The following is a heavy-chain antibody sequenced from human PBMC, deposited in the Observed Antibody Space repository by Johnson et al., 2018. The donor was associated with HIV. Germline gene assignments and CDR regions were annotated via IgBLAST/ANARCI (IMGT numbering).Heavy chain of an antibody. D-gene: IGHD6-13*01. CDR1: GFTFSSYW. J-gene: IGHJ3*02. CDR2: IKQDGSEK. Sequence: VQLVESGGGLVQPGGSLRLSCGASGFTFSSYWMSWVRQAPGKGLEWVANIKQDGSEKYYVDSVKGRFTISRDNAKNSLYLQMNSLRAEDTAVYYCARGRKDVAAVDGLDNDGFDMWGQGTMVTVS. CDR3: ARGRKDVAAVDGLDNDGFDM. V-gene: IGHV3-7*05.